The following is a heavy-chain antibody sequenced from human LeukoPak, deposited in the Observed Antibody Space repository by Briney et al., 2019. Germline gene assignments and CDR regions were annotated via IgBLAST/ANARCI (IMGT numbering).Heavy chain of an antibody. V-gene: IGHV3-21*06. CDR2: ITSGSRYL. D-gene: IGHD3-22*01. J-gene: IGHJ4*02. CDR3: ARPSGYYAFDS. CDR1: GFSFSSYS. Sequence: GGSLRLSCEASGFSFSSYSMDWVRQAPGKGLEWVASITSGSRYLYYGDSVKGRFTVSRDNTKNSLHLQMNSLRVDDTAVYYCARPSGYYAFDSRGQGTLVTVSS.